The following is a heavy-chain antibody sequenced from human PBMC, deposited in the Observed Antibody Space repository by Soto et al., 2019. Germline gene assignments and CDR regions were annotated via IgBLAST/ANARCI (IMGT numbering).Heavy chain of an antibody. CDR1: GGSISSYY. CDR3: ARAVRGSSSWPFDY. J-gene: IGHJ4*02. Sequence: SETLSLTCTVSGGSISSYYWSWIRQPPGKGLEWIGYIYYSGGTNYNPSLKSRVTMSVDTSKNQFSLNLSSVTAADTAVYYCARAVRGSSSWPFDYWGQGTLVTVSS. D-gene: IGHD6-13*01. CDR2: IYYSGGT. V-gene: IGHV4-59*01.